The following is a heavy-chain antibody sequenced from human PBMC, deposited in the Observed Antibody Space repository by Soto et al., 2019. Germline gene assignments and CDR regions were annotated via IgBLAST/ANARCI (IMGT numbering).Heavy chain of an antibody. J-gene: IGHJ4*02. CDR3: ASGIQRWLRRINNGYSG. Sequence: QVQLVQSGAEVKKPESSVKVSCKAPGGTFSTYAISWVRQAPGQGLEWMGGIIPMFGTANYAQRFQDRVTITADESTNTVYMELSSLRSEDTAVDFCASGIQRWLRRINNGYSGWGQGTLVTDSS. CDR2: IIPMFGTA. CDR1: GGTFSTYA. D-gene: IGHD5-12*01. V-gene: IGHV1-69*12.